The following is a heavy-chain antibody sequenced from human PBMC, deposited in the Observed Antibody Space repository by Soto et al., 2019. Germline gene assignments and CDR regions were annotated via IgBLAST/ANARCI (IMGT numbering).Heavy chain of an antibody. CDR3: AKAGGGFGDFVHH. CDR2: ILYDGSDK. D-gene: IGHD3-10*01. Sequence: RRLSCAASGFTFSSYGMHWVRQAPGKGLEWVTGILYDGSDKYYADSVKGRFTISRENSKNTLYLQMNSLRTEDSAVYYCAKAGGGFGDFVHHWGQGTPVTVSS. J-gene: IGHJ4*02. CDR1: GFTFSSYG. V-gene: IGHV3-30*18.